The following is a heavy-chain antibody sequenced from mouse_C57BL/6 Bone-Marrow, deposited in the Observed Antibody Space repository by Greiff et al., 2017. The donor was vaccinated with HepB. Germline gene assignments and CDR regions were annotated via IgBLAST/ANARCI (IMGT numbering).Heavy chain of an antibody. V-gene: IGHV1-69*01. CDR1: GYTFTSYW. CDR2: IDPSDSYT. J-gene: IGHJ2*01. CDR3: ARSGFPDY. Sequence: VQLQQPGAELVMPGASVKLSCKASGYTFTSYWMHWVKQSPGQGLEWIGEIDPSDSYTNYNQKFKGKSTLTVDKSSSTAYMQLSSLTSEDSAVYYCARSGFPDYWGQGTTLTVSS.